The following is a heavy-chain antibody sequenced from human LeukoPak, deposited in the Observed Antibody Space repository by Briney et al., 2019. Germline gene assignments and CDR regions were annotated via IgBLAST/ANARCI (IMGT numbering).Heavy chain of an antibody. CDR3: AKEWGDGGYSYGSPPFDY. CDR1: GFTFSNYW. CDR2: IHSDGIYT. J-gene: IGHJ4*02. D-gene: IGHD5-18*01. V-gene: IGHV3-74*01. Sequence: GGSLRLSCAASGFTFSNYWMHWARQARGKGLVWVSRIHSDGIYTSYADSVKGRFTISRDNDKNTMKLQMNSLRAKDTAVYYCAKEWGDGGYSYGSPPFDYWGQGTLVTVSS.